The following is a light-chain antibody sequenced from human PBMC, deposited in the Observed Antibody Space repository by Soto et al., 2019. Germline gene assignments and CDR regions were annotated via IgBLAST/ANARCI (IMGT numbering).Light chain of an antibody. CDR1: QSVSSSY. Sequence: EIELTQSEGTLSLPAWERATLSCRASQSVSSSYLAWYQQKPGQAPRLVIYGASSRATGIPDRFSGSGYGTDFNLTISRLESEDFAVYYCQQYGSSPQTFGQGTKVDIK. V-gene: IGKV3-20*01. CDR3: QQYGSSPQT. CDR2: GAS. J-gene: IGKJ1*01.